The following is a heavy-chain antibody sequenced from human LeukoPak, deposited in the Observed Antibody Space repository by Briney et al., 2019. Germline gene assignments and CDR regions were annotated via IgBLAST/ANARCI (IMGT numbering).Heavy chain of an antibody. J-gene: IGHJ4*02. CDR2: ISYDGSNK. D-gene: IGHD2-15*01. Sequence: GGSLRLSCAASGFTFSSYAMHWVRQAPGKGLEWVAVISYDGSNKYYADSVKGRFTISRDKSKNTLFLQMNSLRAEDTAVYYCARDSSGYLSFDYWGQGALVTVSS. V-gene: IGHV3-30*14. CDR3: ARDSSGYLSFDY. CDR1: GFTFSSYA.